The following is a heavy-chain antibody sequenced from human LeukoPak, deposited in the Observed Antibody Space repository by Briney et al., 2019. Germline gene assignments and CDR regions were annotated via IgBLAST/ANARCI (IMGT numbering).Heavy chain of an antibody. D-gene: IGHD4-17*01. J-gene: IGHJ4*02. CDR3: AHYGDYGFMYYFDY. Sequence: SGPTLVKPTQTLTLTCTFSGFSLSTSGVGVGWIRQPPGKALEWLALIYWNDDNRYSPSLRSRLTITKDTSKNQVVLTMTNMDPVDTATYYCAHYGDYGFMYYFDYWGQGTLVTVSS. V-gene: IGHV2-5*01. CDR2: IYWNDDN. CDR1: GFSLSTSGVG.